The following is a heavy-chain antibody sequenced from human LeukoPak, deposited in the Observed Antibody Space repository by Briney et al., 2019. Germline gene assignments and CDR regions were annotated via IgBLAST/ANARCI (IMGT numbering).Heavy chain of an antibody. J-gene: IGHJ5*02. V-gene: IGHV1-18*01. CDR1: GYTFTSHG. D-gene: IGHD2-8*02. Sequence: GASVKVSCKASGYTFTSHGICWVRQAPGQGLEWMGWISAYNGNTNYAQKFQGRVTMTTDTSTSTAYMELRSLRSEDTAVYYCARDHTGWFDPWGQGTLVTVSS. CDR3: ARDHTGWFDP. CDR2: ISAYNGNT.